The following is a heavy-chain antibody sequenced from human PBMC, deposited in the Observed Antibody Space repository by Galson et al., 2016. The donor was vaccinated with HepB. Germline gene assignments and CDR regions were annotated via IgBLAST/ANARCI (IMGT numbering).Heavy chain of an antibody. Sequence: SLRLSCAASGFTFRDYYMSWIRQAPGKGLEWVAYISDSLTDGAFTIYYGDSSRGRFTISRDNAESSLFLRMNSLRAEDTAVYYCARGGITGKFDFWGQGTLVTVSS. CDR2: ISDSLTDGAFTI. CDR3: ARGGITGKFDF. V-gene: IGHV3-11*01. J-gene: IGHJ4*02. D-gene: IGHD1-20*01. CDR1: GFTFRDYY.